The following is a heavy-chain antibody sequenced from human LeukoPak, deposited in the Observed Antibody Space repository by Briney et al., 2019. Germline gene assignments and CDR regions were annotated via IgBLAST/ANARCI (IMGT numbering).Heavy chain of an antibody. V-gene: IGHV4-59*01. Sequence: NPSETLSLTCTVSGGSISSYYWSWIRQPPGKGLEWIGYIYYSGSTNYNPSLKSRVTISVDTSKNQFSLKLSSVTAADTAVYYCARVRSSLNFDYWGQGTLVTVSS. CDR2: IYYSGST. CDR1: GGSISSYY. J-gene: IGHJ4*02. CDR3: ARVRSSLNFDY. D-gene: IGHD6-13*01.